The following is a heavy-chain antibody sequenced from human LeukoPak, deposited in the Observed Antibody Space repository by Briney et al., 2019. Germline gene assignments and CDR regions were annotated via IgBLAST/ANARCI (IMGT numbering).Heavy chain of an antibody. D-gene: IGHD2-2*01. CDR2: ISGSGGKI. CDR1: GFPFSDYY. J-gene: IGHJ6*02. V-gene: IGHV3-11*01. CDR3: ARGFDCSTTSCSCMDV. Sequence: GGSLRLSCVASGFPFSDYYMSWIRQAPGKGLDWVSYISGSGGKIYYADSVKGRFTTSRDNAKNSLYLQMNSLRAEDTAVYYCARGFDCSTTSCSCMDVWGQGTTVTVSS.